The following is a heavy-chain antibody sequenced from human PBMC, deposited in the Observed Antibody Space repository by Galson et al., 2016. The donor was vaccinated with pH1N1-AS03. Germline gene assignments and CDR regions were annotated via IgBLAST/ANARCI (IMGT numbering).Heavy chain of an antibody. Sequence: SLRLSCAVSGFSLSNYWMTWVRQAPGKGLEWVANINKDGSEKSYVDSVKGRFTISRDNAKNSLYLQLSSLRAEDTAVYYCARDPTYATSGYYYPHFDSWGQGTLVTVSS. J-gene: IGHJ5*01. CDR2: INKDGSEK. CDR1: GFSLSNYW. V-gene: IGHV3-7*01. D-gene: IGHD3-22*01. CDR3: ARDPTYATSGYYYPHFDS.